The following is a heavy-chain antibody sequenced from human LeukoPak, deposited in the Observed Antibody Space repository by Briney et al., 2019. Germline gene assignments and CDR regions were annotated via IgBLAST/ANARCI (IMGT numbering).Heavy chain of an antibody. Sequence: QPGGSLRLSCAASGFTFSSYSMNWVRQAPGKGLEWGSYISSSSSTIYYADSVKGRFTISRDNAKNSLYLQMNSLRAEDTAVYYCARDYYGSGPGDAFDIWGQGTMVTVSS. J-gene: IGHJ3*02. CDR3: ARDYYGSGPGDAFDI. V-gene: IGHV3-48*01. CDR1: GFTFSSYS. CDR2: ISSSSSTI. D-gene: IGHD3-10*01.